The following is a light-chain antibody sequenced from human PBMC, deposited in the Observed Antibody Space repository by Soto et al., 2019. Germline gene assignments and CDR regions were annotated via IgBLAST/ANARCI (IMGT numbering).Light chain of an antibody. Sequence: DIQMTQSPSTLSASEGDRVTISCRASQSVSIWLAWYQQKPGRAPKLLIYKSSILESVVPSRFSGSGSGTEFTLTISSLQPDDFATYYCQQFNTSPWTFGQGTKVEIK. CDR1: QSVSIW. V-gene: IGKV1-5*03. CDR3: QQFNTSPWT. J-gene: IGKJ1*01. CDR2: KSS.